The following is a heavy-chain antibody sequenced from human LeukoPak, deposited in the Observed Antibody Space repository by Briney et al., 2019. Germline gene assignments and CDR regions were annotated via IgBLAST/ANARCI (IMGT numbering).Heavy chain of an antibody. V-gene: IGHV1-3*01. J-gene: IGHJ4*02. CDR3: ARVRGSYYEADY. Sequence: GASVKVSCMASGYTFTSYAMHWVRQAPGQRLEWMGWINAGNGNTKYSQKFQGRVTIARDTSASTAYMELSSLRSEDTAVYYCARVRGSYYEADYWGQGTLVTVSS. D-gene: IGHD1-26*01. CDR1: GYTFTSYA. CDR2: INAGNGNT.